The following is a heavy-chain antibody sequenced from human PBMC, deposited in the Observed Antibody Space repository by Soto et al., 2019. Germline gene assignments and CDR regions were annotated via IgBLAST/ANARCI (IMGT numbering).Heavy chain of an antibody. V-gene: IGHV3-74*01. J-gene: IGHJ6*02. CDR2: INSDGSST. Sequence: GSLRLSCAASGFTFSSYWMHCVRQAPGKGLVWVSRINSDGSSTSYADSVKGRFTISRDNAKNTLYLQMNSLRAEDTAVYHCARVSDLWLPAEDYYYYGMDVWGQGTTVTVSS. CDR3: ARVSDLWLPAEDYYYYGMDV. CDR1: GFTFSSYW. D-gene: IGHD5-18*01.